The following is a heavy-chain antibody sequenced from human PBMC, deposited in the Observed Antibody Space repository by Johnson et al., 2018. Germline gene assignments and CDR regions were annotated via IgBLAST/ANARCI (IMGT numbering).Heavy chain of an antibody. J-gene: IGHJ6*02. CDR1: GFTFSRYW. CDR2: LNSDGSST. D-gene: IGHD6-6*01. V-gene: IGHV3-74*01. Sequence: VQLQESGGGLVQSGGSLRLSCAASGFTFSRYWMHWVRQAPGKGLVWVSRLNSDGSSTRYADSVKGRFTISRDNAKNTLYLQMNSLRAEDTAVYYCARPRAYSSSSDYYYAMDIWGQGTTVTVSS. CDR3: ARPRAYSSSSDYYYAMDI.